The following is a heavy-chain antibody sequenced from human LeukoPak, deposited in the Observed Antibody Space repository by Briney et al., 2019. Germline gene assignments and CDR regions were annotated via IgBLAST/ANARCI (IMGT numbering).Heavy chain of an antibody. J-gene: IGHJ4*02. CDR3: AKGGSKMTTGYFDY. CDR1: GFTFSSYG. D-gene: IGHD4-17*01. V-gene: IGHV3-30*02. Sequence: GGSLRLSCAASGFTFSSYGMHWVRQAPGKGLEWVAFIRYDGSNKYYADSVKGRFTISRDNSKNTLYLQMNSLRAEDTAVYYCAKGGSKMTTGYFDYWGQGTLVTASS. CDR2: IRYDGSNK.